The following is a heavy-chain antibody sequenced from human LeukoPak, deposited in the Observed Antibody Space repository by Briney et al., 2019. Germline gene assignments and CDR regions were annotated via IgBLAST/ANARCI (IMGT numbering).Heavy chain of an antibody. CDR2: IYSGGST. J-gene: IGHJ1*01. V-gene: IGHV3-53*01. CDR1: GFTVSSNY. CDR3: ARGPYYDSSGYYFPKYFQH. D-gene: IGHD3-22*01. Sequence: GGSLRLSCAASGFTVSSNYMSWVRQAPGKGLEWVSVIYSGGSTYYADSVKGRFTISRDNPKNTLYLQMNSLRAEDTAVYYCARGPYYDSSGYYFPKYFQHWGQGTLVTVSS.